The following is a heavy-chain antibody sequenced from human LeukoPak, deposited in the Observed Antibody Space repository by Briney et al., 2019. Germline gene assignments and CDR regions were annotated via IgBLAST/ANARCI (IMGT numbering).Heavy chain of an antibody. V-gene: IGHV5-51*01. D-gene: IGHD5-24*01. CDR3: ARRDGDNDLDY. J-gene: IGHJ4*02. CDR1: GSFLTTYW. CDR2: ILPGDSDT. Sequence: GGSLDISWQRSGSFLTTYWIGWARHLPGKGRGWRGVILPGDSDTKYSPSFQGQATSSVDKSINTAYLQWSSMQAADTAMFYCARRDGDNDLDYWGQGTLGTVSS.